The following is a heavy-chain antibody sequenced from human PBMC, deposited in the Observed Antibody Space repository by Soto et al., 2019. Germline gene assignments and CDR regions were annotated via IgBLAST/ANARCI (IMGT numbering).Heavy chain of an antibody. CDR2: ISSSGSTI. CDR1: GFTFSDYY. CDR3: ARDRSSSWTGYYYYGMDV. J-gene: IGHJ6*02. D-gene: IGHD6-13*01. Sequence: GGSLRLSCAASGFTFSDYYMSWIRQAPGKGLEWVSYISSSGSTIYYADSAKGRFTISRDNAKNSLYLQMNSLRAEDTAVYYCARDRSSSWTGYYYYGMDVWGQGTTVTVSS. V-gene: IGHV3-11*01.